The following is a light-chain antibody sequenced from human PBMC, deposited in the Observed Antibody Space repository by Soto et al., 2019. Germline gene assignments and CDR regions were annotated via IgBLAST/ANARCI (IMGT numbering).Light chain of an antibody. CDR1: QSVLYSSNNKNY. CDR2: WAS. V-gene: IGKV4-1*01. J-gene: IGKJ1*01. Sequence: DIVMTQSPDSLAVSLGERATINCKSSQSVLYSSNNKNYLAWYQQKPGRPPKLLIYWASTRESGVPDRFSGSGSGTEFTRTISSLQAEDVAVYYCQQYYSTPWTFGQGTKVEIK. CDR3: QQYYSTPWT.